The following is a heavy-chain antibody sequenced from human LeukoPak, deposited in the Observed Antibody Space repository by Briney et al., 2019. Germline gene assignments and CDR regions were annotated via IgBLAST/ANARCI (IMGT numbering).Heavy chain of an antibody. CDR1: GYTLTELS. D-gene: IGHD1-7*01. CDR2: FDPEDGET. J-gene: IGHJ3*02. Sequence: ASVKVSCKVSGYTLTELSMHWGRQAPGKGLEWMGGFDPEDGETIYAQKFQGRVTMTEDTSTDTAYMELSSLRSEDTAVYYCATDLPPNWNWDEAFAIWGQGTMVTVSS. V-gene: IGHV1-24*01. CDR3: ATDLPPNWNWDEAFAI.